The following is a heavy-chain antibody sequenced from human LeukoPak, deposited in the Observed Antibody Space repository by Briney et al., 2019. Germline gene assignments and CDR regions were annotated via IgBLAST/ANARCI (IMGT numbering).Heavy chain of an antibody. Sequence: PGGSLRLSCAASGFTFSAYWMTWVRQAPGKGLEWVANIKEDGTEKNYVDSVKGRFTISRDNVKKSLYLEMNSLRVEDTAVYSCARGRWSDYWGQGTQVTVSS. CDR2: IKEDGTEK. J-gene: IGHJ4*02. D-gene: IGHD5-24*01. CDR1: GFTFSAYW. V-gene: IGHV3-7*01. CDR3: ARGRWSDY.